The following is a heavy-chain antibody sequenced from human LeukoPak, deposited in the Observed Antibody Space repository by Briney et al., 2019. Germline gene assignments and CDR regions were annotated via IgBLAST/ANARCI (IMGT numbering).Heavy chain of an antibody. CDR1: GGSISSSSYY. CDR3: ARSPVGGGFDY. V-gene: IGHV4-39*01. Sequence: SETLSLTCTVSGGSISSSSYYWGWIRQPPGKGLEWIGSIYYSGSTYYNPSLKSRVTISVDTSRNQFSLKLSSVTAADTAVYYCARSPVGGGFDYWGQGTLVTVSS. D-gene: IGHD1-26*01. CDR2: IYYSGST. J-gene: IGHJ4*02.